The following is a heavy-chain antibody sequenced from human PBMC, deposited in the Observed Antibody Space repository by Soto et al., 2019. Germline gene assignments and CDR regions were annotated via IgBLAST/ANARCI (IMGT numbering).Heavy chain of an antibody. Sequence: QVQLVQSGAEVKKPGASVKVSCKASGYTFTSYAMHWVRQAPGQRLEWMGWINAGNGNTKYSQKFQGRVTITRDTSASTAYMELSSLRSEDTAVYYCARDLWFEVVAATLKRDYYYYYGMDVWGQGTTVTVSS. CDR2: INAGNGNT. V-gene: IGHV1-3*01. CDR1: GYTFTSYA. CDR3: ARDLWFEVVAATLKRDYYYYYGMDV. D-gene: IGHD2-15*01. J-gene: IGHJ6*02.